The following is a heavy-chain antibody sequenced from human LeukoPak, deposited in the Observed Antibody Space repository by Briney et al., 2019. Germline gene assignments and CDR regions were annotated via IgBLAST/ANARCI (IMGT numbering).Heavy chain of an antibody. CDR2: ISWNSGSI. CDR1: GFTFYDYA. D-gene: IGHD5-24*01. Sequence: PGRSLRLSCAASGFTFYDYAMHWVRQAPGKGLEWVSGISWNSGSIVYADSVKGRFTISRDNAKNSLYLQMNSLGAEDTALYYCAKDIEGGLYGYNLYYYYGMDVWGQGTTVTVSS. V-gene: IGHV3-9*01. J-gene: IGHJ6*02. CDR3: AKDIEGGLYGYNLYYYYGMDV.